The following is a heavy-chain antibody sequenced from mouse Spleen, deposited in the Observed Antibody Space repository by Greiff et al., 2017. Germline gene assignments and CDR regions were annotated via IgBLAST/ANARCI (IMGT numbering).Heavy chain of an antibody. CDR2: IWTGGGT. Sequence: VKLVESGPGLVAPSQSLSITCTVSGFSLTSYAISWVRQPPGKGLEWLGVIWTGGGTNYNSALKSRLSISKDNSKSQVFLKMNSLQTDDTARYYCARGMITTESYAMDYWGQGTSVTVSS. CDR1: GFSLTSYA. V-gene: IGHV2-9-1*01. D-gene: IGHD2-4*01. J-gene: IGHJ4*01. CDR3: ARGMITTESYAMDY.